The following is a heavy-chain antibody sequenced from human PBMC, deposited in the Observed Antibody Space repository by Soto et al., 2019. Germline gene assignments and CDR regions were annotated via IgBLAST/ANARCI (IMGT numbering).Heavy chain of an antibody. D-gene: IGHD2-2*01. J-gene: IGHJ6*02. CDR2: IKSKTDGGTT. V-gene: IGHV3-15*01. CDR3: TSPLYCSSTSCYSYGMDV. Sequence: GGSLRLSCAASGFTFSNAWMSWVRQAPGKGLEWVGRIKSKTDGGTTDYAAPVKGRFTISRDDSKNTPYLQMNSLKTEDTAVYYCTSPLYCSSTSCYSYGMDVWGQGTTVTVSS. CDR1: GFTFSNAW.